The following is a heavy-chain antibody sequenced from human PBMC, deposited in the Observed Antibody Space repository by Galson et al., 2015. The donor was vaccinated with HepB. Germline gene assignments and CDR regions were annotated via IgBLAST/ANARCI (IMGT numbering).Heavy chain of an antibody. CDR1: GLIVSNNY. Sequence: SLRLSCAASGLIVSNNYMTWVRQAPGKGLEWVSLIYGGGDTTYADSVRGRFTISIDISKSTLYVQMTSLTTEDTAVYYCASSSDPTGNWHFDLWGRGTLVIVSS. CDR2: IYGGGDT. D-gene: IGHD6-19*01. V-gene: IGHV3-66*02. J-gene: IGHJ2*01. CDR3: ASSSDPTGNWHFDL.